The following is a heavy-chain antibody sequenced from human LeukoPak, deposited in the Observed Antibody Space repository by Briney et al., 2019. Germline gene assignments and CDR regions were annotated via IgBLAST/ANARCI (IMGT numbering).Heavy chain of an antibody. V-gene: IGHV4-59*01. CDR1: GGSISNYY. CDR2: ISYSGST. CDR3: ARGSREVGPKYHFDY. D-gene: IGHD1-26*01. Sequence: SETLSLTCSVSGGSISNYYWRWVRQPPGKGLEWIGYISYSGSTNYNPSLKSRVTISVDTSKNQFSLKLSSVTAADTAVFYCARGSREVGPKYHFDYWGQGTLVTVSS. J-gene: IGHJ4*02.